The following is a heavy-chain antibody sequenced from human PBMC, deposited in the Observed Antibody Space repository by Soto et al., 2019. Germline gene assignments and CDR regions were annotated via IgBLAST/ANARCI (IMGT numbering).Heavy chain of an antibody. Sequence: EVQLVESGGGLVKPGGSLRLSCAASGFTFSSYSMNWVRQAPGKGLEWVSSISSSSSYINYAASVKGRLTISRDNAKNXLXXRMSRLRAEDTAVYYCERAVDDGDYRLPPNPRFNSWGQGTLVTGSS. CDR1: GFTFSSYS. D-gene: IGHD4-17*01. CDR3: ERAVDDGDYRLPPNPRFNS. V-gene: IGHV3-21*01. J-gene: IGHJ4*02. CDR2: ISSSSSYI.